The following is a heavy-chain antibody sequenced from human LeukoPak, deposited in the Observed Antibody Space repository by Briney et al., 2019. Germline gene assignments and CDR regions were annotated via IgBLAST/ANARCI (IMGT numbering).Heavy chain of an antibody. CDR3: ARDSAPFAVDVGPTDY. D-gene: IGHD1-26*01. J-gene: IGHJ4*02. Sequence: GGSLRLSCAASGFTFSSYAMHWVRQAPGKGLEWVAVISYDGSNKYYADSVEGRFTISRDNSKNTLYLQMNSLRAEDTAVYYCARDSAPFAVDVGPTDYWGQGTLVTVSS. CDR2: ISYDGSNK. CDR1: GFTFSSYA. V-gene: IGHV3-30*04.